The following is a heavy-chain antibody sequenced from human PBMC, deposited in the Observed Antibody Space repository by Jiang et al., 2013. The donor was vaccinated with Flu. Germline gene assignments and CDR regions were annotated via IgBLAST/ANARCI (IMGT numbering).Heavy chain of an antibody. CDR3: AKELVAHYYYYGMDV. CDR2: STNGDYT. V-gene: IGHV3-23*01. J-gene: IGHJ6*02. D-gene: IGHD5-12*01. Sequence: STNGDYTYDADSVRGRFTVSRDNSKNTLFLQMNSLRVEDTAIYYCAKELVAHYYYYGMDVWGQGTTVTVSS.